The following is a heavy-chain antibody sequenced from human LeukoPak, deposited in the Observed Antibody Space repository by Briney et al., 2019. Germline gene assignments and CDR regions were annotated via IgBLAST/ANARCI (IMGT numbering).Heavy chain of an antibody. CDR3: ARGLRDDFWSGYHYYFDY. Sequence: SVKVSCKASGGTFSSYTISWVRQAHGQGLEGMGRIITILGIANYAQKFQGRVTITADKSTSTAYMELSSLRSEDTAVYYCARGLRDDFWSGYHYYFDYWGQGTRVTVSS. J-gene: IGHJ4*02. V-gene: IGHV1-69*02. CDR1: GGTFSSYT. D-gene: IGHD3-3*01. CDR2: IITILGIA.